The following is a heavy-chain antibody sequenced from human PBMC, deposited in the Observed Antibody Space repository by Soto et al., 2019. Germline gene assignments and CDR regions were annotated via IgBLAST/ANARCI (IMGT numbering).Heavy chain of an antibody. CDR2: INHSGST. J-gene: IGHJ5*02. Sequence: SETLSLTCAVYGGSFNGYYWSWIRHPPGEGLEWIGEINHSGSTNYNPSLKSRVTISVDTSKNQFSQKLSSVTAADTAVYYCARRESDFWSGYYNWFDPWGRGTLVTVSP. V-gene: IGHV4-34*01. CDR1: GGSFNGYY. D-gene: IGHD3-3*01. CDR3: ARRESDFWSGYYNWFDP.